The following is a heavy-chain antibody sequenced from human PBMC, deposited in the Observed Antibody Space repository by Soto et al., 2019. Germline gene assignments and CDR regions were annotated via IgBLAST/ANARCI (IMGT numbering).Heavy chain of an antibody. V-gene: IGHV1-18*04. J-gene: IGHJ4*02. Sequence: ASVKVSCKASGYTFTSYYMHWVRQAPGQGLEWMGWISAYNGNTNYAQKLQGRVTMTTDTSTSTAYMELRSLRSDDTAVYYCARDEHSSIRFDYWGQGTLVTVSS. D-gene: IGHD6-6*01. CDR1: GYTFTSYY. CDR2: ISAYNGNT. CDR3: ARDEHSSIRFDY.